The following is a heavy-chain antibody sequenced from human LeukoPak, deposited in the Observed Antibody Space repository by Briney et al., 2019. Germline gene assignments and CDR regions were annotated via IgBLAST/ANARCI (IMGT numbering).Heavy chain of an antibody. V-gene: IGHV3-30*04. CDR1: GFTFSSYT. J-gene: IGHJ6*03. D-gene: IGHD2-15*01. CDR3: AIGDYMDV. Sequence: GGSLRLSCAASGFTFSSYTMHWVRQAPGKGLEWVAVISNDGSNKYYADSVKGRFTISRDNTKNTLYLQMNSLRAEDTAVYYCAIGDYMDVWGKGTTVTVSS. CDR2: ISNDGSNK.